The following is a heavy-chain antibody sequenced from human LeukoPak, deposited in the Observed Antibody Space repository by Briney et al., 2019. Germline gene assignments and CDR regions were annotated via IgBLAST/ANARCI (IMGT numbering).Heavy chain of an antibody. Sequence: SETLSLTWTVSGGSISGTSYYWGWVRQPPGKGLEWIGNIYYRGTTYYNPSLKSRVTIPVDTSKNQFALKLTSGTAADAAVYYCATCCRGGSSWGQGTLVTVSS. CDR3: ATCCRGGSS. D-gene: IGHD3-10*01. J-gene: IGHJ5*02. CDR1: GGSISGTSYY. CDR2: IYYRGTT. V-gene: IGHV4-39*01.